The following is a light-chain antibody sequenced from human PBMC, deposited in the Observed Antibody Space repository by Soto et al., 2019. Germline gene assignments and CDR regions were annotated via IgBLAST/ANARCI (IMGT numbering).Light chain of an antibody. Sequence: EIVMTQSPATLSVSPGERATLSCRASQTVSINLAWYQQKPGQAPRLLIFDASTRATGTPARFTGSGSGTEFTLTITSLQSEDFALYYCQQYHNLWTFGQGTEVEIK. V-gene: IGKV3-15*01. CDR1: QTVSIN. CDR3: QQYHNLWT. CDR2: DAS. J-gene: IGKJ1*01.